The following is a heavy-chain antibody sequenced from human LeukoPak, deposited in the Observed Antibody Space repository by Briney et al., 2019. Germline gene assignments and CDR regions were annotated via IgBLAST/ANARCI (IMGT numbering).Heavy chain of an antibody. CDR3: ARGRLGSGSQYDAFDI. Sequence: ASVKVSCKASGYTFTGYYMHWVRQAPGQGLEWMGCINPNSGDTDYAQKFQGRVTMTRDTSISTAYMELSRLTSDDTAVFYCARGRLGSGSQYDAFDIWGQGTMVTVSS. J-gene: IGHJ3*02. CDR1: GYTFTGYY. D-gene: IGHD3-10*01. CDR2: INPNSGDT. V-gene: IGHV1-2*02.